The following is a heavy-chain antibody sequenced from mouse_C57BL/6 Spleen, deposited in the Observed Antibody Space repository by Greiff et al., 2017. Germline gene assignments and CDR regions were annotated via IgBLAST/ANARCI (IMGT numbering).Heavy chain of an antibody. CDR1: GYTFTEYT. CDR2: FYPGSGSI. V-gene: IGHV1-62-2*01. CDR3: ARHEDGELGEDYFDD. D-gene: IGHD4-1*01. Sequence: VQGVESGAELVKPGASVKLSCKASGYTFTEYTIHWVKQRSGQGLEWIGWFYPGSGSIKYNEKFKDKATLTADKSSSTVYMELSRLTSEDSAVYFCARHEDGELGEDYFDDWGQGTTLTVSS. J-gene: IGHJ2*01.